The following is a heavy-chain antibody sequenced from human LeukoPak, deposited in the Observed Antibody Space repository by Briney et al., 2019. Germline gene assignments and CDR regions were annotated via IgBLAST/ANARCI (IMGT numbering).Heavy chain of an antibody. D-gene: IGHD6-19*01. V-gene: IGHV4-59*01. CDR1: GVSISSYY. CDR2: IYYSGST. Sequence: PSETLSLTCTVSGVSISSYYWSWIRQPPGKGLEWIGYIYYSGSTNYNPSLKSRVTISVDTSKNQFSLKLSSVTAADTAVYYCARVIWYSSGWYLGYWGQGTLVTVSS. J-gene: IGHJ4*02. CDR3: ARVIWYSSGWYLGY.